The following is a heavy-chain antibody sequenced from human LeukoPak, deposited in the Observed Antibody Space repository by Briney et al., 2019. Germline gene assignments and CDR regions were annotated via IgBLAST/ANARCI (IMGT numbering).Heavy chain of an antibody. CDR3: ARSRAEKVPVWGSYRHHDAFDI. D-gene: IGHD3-16*02. CDR2: IYPGDSDT. Sequence: GESPKISCKGSGYSFPNYWIGWLRQMPGKGLEWMGIIYPGDSDTTYKPSFQGQVTISADKSISTAYLQWSSLKASDTAMYYCARSRAEKVPVWGSYRHHDAFDIWGQGTRVNVSP. CDR1: GYSFPNYW. J-gene: IGHJ3*02. V-gene: IGHV5-51*01.